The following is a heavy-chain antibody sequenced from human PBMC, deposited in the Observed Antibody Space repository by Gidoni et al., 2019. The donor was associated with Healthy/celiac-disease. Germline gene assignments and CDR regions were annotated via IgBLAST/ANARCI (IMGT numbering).Heavy chain of an antibody. D-gene: IGHD3-22*01. Sequence: EVQLVESGGGLVQPGGYLRLSCAASGFTFSSYRMNWVAQAPGKGLEVVSYISSSSSTIYYADSVKGRFTISRDNAKNSLYLQMNSLRAEDTAVYYCARDDGYYYDSSGYYRGGFGMDVWGQGTTVTVSS. CDR1: GFTFSSYR. CDR2: ISSSSSTI. J-gene: IGHJ6*02. CDR3: ARDDGYYYDSSGYYRGGFGMDV. V-gene: IGHV3-48*01.